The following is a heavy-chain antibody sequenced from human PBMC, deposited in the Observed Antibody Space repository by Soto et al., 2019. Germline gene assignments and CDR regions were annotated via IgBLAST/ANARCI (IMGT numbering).Heavy chain of an antibody. CDR1: GGSITSSSW. D-gene: IGHD1-26*01. Sequence: SETLSLTCAVSGGSITSSSWWSWVRQTPGKGLEWIGEIYNSGSTKYTNYNPSLKSRVTISVDKTKNQFSLKLTTVTAADTAMYYCARLDVGTTTSDYWGQGTLVTVSS. V-gene: IGHV4-4*02. CDR2: IYNSGSTKYT. CDR3: ARLDVGTTTSDY. J-gene: IGHJ4*02.